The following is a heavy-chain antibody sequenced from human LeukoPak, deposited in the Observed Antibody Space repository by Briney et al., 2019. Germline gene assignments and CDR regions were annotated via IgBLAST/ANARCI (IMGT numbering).Heavy chain of an antibody. CDR1: GYSISSGYY. CDR3: AKMTPVTSFQLLVLDS. V-gene: IGHV4-38-2*02. D-gene: IGHD4-11*01. Sequence: SETLSLTCTVSGYSISSGYYWGWIRQPPGKGLEWIGSIYHSGSTYYNPSLESRVTVSVDNSKNQFSLKLSSVTAADTAVYYCAKMTPVTSFQLLVLDSWGPGTLVTISS. J-gene: IGHJ4*02. CDR2: IYHSGST.